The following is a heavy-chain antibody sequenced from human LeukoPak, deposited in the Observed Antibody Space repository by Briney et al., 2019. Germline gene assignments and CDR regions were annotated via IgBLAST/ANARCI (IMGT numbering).Heavy chain of an antibody. D-gene: IGHD3-22*01. J-gene: IGHJ3*02. CDR1: GFTFSSCT. CDR2: ISSSSSYI. CDR3: ARAGVWDYSYSSGYHNAAFDI. Sequence: GGSLRLSCAASGFTFSSCTKNWVRQAPGKGREGVSFISSSSSYIYYADSVKGSFTISRDNAKNSLYLQMNRLRAEDTAVYYCARAGVWDYSYSSGYHNAAFDIWGQGTMVTVSS. V-gene: IGHV3-21*01.